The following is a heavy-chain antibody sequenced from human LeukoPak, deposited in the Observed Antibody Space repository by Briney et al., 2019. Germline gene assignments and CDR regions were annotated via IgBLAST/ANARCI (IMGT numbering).Heavy chain of an antibody. CDR1: GGSISSGDYY. CDR3: ATTEGLWLSIDY. D-gene: IGHD5-18*01. Sequence: SQTLSLTCTVSGGSISSGDYYWSWIRQPPGKGLEWIGYIYYSGSTYYNPSLKGRVTISVDTSKNQFSLKLSSVTAADTAVYYCATTEGLWLSIDYWGQGTLVTVSS. J-gene: IGHJ4*02. CDR2: IYYSGST. V-gene: IGHV4-30-4*08.